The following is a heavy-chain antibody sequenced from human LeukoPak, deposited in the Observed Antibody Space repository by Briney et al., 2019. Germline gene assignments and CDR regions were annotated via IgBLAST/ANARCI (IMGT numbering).Heavy chain of an antibody. J-gene: IGHJ4*02. V-gene: IGHV3-11*04. CDR3: SRDPRPCDY. Sequence: GGSLRLSCAASGFTFSDYYMTWIRHAPGKGLETVAHISGSGSVIVYADSVKGRFTISRDNAQNSLYLQMNSLRDEDTAVYYCSRDPRPCDYWGQGTLVTVSS. CDR2: ISGSGSVI. CDR1: GFTFSDYY.